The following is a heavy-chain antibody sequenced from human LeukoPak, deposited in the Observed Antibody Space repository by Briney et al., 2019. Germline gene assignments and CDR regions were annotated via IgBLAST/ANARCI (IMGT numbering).Heavy chain of an antibody. CDR1: VYTFTSYG. D-gene: IGHD6-19*01. V-gene: IGHV1-18*01. CDR3: PKDRIAVAGSFDY. J-gene: IGHJ4*02. CDR2: ISAYNGNT. Sequence: ASVKVSCKASVYTFTSYGICCVRQAPGQGLEWMGCISAYNGNTYYAQKLQGGVTLTTDPSTSTAYMEMRRLRSAKTALYYCPKDRIAVAGSFDYWGQGTLVTVSS.